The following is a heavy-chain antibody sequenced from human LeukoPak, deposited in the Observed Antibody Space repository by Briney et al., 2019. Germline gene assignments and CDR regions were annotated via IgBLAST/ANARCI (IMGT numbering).Heavy chain of an antibody. CDR2: IGTAGEI. Sequence: GGSLRLSCAASGFTFSSYDMHWVRQATGKGLEWVSAIGTAGEIYYPGSVKGRFTISRENAKNSLYLQMNSLRAGDTAVYYCAREVEDTTFDYWGQGTLVTVSS. V-gene: IGHV3-13*01. CDR1: GFTFSSYD. CDR3: AREVEDTTFDY. J-gene: IGHJ4*02. D-gene: IGHD2-15*01.